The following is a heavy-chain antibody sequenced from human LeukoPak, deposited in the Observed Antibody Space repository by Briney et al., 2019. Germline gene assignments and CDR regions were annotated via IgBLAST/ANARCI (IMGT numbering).Heavy chain of an antibody. Sequence: PGGSLRLSCAASEFTISSYAMSWVRQAPGKGLGWVSAIRGSGGSTYYADSVKGRFTISRDNSKNTLYLQMNSLRAEDTAVYYCANRPSVTTSGGYYFDYWGQGTLVTVSS. J-gene: IGHJ4*02. V-gene: IGHV3-23*01. CDR2: IRGSGGST. CDR3: ANRPSVTTSGGYYFDY. CDR1: EFTISSYA. D-gene: IGHD3-16*01.